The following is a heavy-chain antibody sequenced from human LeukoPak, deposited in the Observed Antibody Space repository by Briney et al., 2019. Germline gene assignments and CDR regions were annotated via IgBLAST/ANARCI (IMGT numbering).Heavy chain of an antibody. CDR3: ARLSTSVAGGDH. J-gene: IGHJ4*02. CDR1: GFSFSTSW. CDR2: IKKDGSEA. Sequence: GGSLRLSCTASGFSFSTSWMSWVRQTPGKGLEWVANIKKDGSEAYYVDSVKTRFTISRDNAKNSLYLQLNSLIVEDTAVYYCARLSTSVAGGDHWGQGTLVTVSS. D-gene: IGHD6-19*01. V-gene: IGHV3-7*01.